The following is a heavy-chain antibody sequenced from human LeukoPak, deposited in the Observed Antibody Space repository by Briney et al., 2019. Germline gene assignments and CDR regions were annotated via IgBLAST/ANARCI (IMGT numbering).Heavy chain of an antibody. D-gene: IGHD3-3*01. CDR1: GGSISSSSYY. CDR3: ASHGYDFWSGYNAFDI. V-gene: IGHV4-39*01. J-gene: IGHJ3*02. CDR2: IYYSGST. Sequence: SETLSLTCTVSGGSISSSSYYWGWIRQPPGKGLEWIGSIYYSGSTYYNPSLKSRVTISVDTSKNQFSLKPSSVTAADTAVYYCASHGYDFWSGYNAFDIWGQGTMVTVSS.